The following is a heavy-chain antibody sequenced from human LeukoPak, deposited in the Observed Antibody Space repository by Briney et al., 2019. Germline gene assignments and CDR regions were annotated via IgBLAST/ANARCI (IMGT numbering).Heavy chain of an antibody. Sequence: GASVKVSCKASGYTFTAYYMHWVRQAPGQGLGWLGWINPNSGGTNYAQKFQGRVTMTRDTSISAAYMELSRLRSDDTAVYYCARDGEAHAVLCGNAFDIWGQGTMVTVSS. CDR2: INPNSGGT. J-gene: IGHJ3*02. CDR1: GYTFTAYY. D-gene: IGHD3-10*01. V-gene: IGHV1-2*02. CDR3: ARDGEAHAVLCGNAFDI.